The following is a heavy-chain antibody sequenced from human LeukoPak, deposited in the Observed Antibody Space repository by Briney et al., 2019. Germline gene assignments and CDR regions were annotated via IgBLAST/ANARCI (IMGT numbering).Heavy chain of an antibody. CDR1: GFAFYSYA. Sequence: RGSLRLSCAASGFAFYSYAMTWVRQAPGKGLEWVSVITGSGGTTYYADSVKGRFTISRDNSKNTLYLQMNSLRVEDTAVYYCAKDPNGDYVGAFDFWGQGTLVTVSS. CDR3: AKDPNGDYVGAFDF. CDR2: ITGSGGTT. D-gene: IGHD4-17*01. V-gene: IGHV3-23*01. J-gene: IGHJ3*01.